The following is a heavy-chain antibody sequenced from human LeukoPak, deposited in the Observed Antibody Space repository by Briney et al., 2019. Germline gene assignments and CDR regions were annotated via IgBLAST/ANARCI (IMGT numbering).Heavy chain of an antibody. J-gene: IGHJ4*02. CDR2: IYYSGST. Sequence: SETLSLTCTVSGGSISSYYWSWIRQPPGKGLEWIGYIYYSGSTNYNPSLKSRVTISVDTSKNQFSLKLSSVTTADTAVYYCARHSVLWFGELLFDYWGQGTLVTVSS. V-gene: IGHV4-59*08. D-gene: IGHD3-10*01. CDR1: GGSISSYY. CDR3: ARHSVLWFGELLFDY.